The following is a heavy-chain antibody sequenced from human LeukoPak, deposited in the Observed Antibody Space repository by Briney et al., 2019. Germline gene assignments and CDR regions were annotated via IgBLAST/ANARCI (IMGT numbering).Heavy chain of an antibody. CDR2: ISYDGSNR. D-gene: IGHD1-1*01. CDR3: ARGPYSDS. J-gene: IGHJ4*02. V-gene: IGHV3-30-3*01. CDR1: GFTFSNYA. Sequence: GGSLRLSCAASGFTFSNYAMYWVRQAPGKGLEWVAVISYDGSNRYYADSVKGRFTISRDNSKNTLYLQMNSLRVEDTAVYYCARGPYSDSWGQGTPVTVSS.